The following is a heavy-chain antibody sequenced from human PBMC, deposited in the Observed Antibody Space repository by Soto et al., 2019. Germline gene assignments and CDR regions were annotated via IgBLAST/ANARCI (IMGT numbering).Heavy chain of an antibody. V-gene: IGHV3-33*03. CDR1: GFTFSTQG. J-gene: IGHJ4*02. Sequence: GGSLRLSCAASGFTFSTQGMHWVRQGPGKGLEWVAVIRYDGSNEYYADSVKGRFTISRDNFKSTLYLQMNSLRTEDTAVYYCAKETVELRFWGQGTLVTVSS. CDR3: AKETVELRF. D-gene: IGHD1-7*01. CDR2: IRYDGSNE.